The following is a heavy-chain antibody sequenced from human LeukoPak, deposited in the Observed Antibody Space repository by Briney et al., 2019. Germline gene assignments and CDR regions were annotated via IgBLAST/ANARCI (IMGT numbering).Heavy chain of an antibody. J-gene: IGHJ4*02. CDR3: SKDHQWEQERSFDY. CDR1: GFSFSTYS. V-gene: IGHV3-23*01. Sequence: GGSLRLSCAASGFSFSTYSMSWVRQAPGKGLEWVSVISDTGATTFYADSVKGRFTISRDNSKNTLYLQMNSLRAEDTAVYYCSKDHQWEQERSFDYWGQGTLVTVSS. CDR2: ISDTGATT. D-gene: IGHD1-26*01.